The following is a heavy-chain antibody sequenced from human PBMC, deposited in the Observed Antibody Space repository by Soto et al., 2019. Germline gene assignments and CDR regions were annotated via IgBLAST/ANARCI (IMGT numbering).Heavy chain of an antibody. CDR1: GFSFNNYA. D-gene: IGHD2-2*01. CDR3: VKDTVVVPAAGRGFDS. CDR2: VSANSGSL. Sequence: GWSLRLSCAASGFSFNNYAMSLVRQSPGKGLEWVSSVSANSGSLYYADSGKGRFTISRDNSKNTLFLEMNSLRAEDTALYYCVKDTVVVPAAGRGFDSRGQGALVTVSS. V-gene: IGHV3-23*01. J-gene: IGHJ4*02.